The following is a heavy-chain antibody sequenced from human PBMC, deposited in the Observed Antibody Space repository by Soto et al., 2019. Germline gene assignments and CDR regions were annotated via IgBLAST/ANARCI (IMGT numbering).Heavy chain of an antibody. Sequence: SVKVSCKASGGTFSSYAISWVRQAPGQGLEWMGGIIPIFGTANYAQKFQGRVTITADKSTSTAYMELSSLRSEDTAVYYCASKDIVVVPAAGYYYYGMDVWGQGTTVTVSS. J-gene: IGHJ6*02. CDR2: IIPIFGTA. CDR3: ASKDIVVVPAAGYYYYGMDV. V-gene: IGHV1-69*06. CDR1: GGTFSSYA. D-gene: IGHD2-2*01.